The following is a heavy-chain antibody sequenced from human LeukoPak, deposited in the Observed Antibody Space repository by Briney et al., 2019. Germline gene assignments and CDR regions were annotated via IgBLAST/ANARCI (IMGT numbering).Heavy chain of an antibody. D-gene: IGHD3-22*01. V-gene: IGHV1-69*13. CDR1: GGTFSSYA. Sequence: ASVNVSFTASGGTFSSYAISWVRQPPGQGLEWVGGIIPIFGTANYAQKFQGRVTITADESTSTAYMELSSLRSEDTAVYYCASEIRYYYDSSGYYGRFDYWGQGTLVTVSS. CDR2: IIPIFGTA. CDR3: ASEIRYYYDSSGYYGRFDY. J-gene: IGHJ4*02.